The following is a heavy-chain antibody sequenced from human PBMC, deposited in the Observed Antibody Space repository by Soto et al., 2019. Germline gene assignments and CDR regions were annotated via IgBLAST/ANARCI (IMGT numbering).Heavy chain of an antibody. CDR1: GFSLSTSGVG. CDR3: AHGYSSSSFDY. CDR2: IYWDDDK. D-gene: IGHD6-6*01. J-gene: IGHJ4*02. V-gene: IGHV2-5*02. Sequence: QITLKESGPTLVKPTQTLTLTCTFSGFSLSTSGVGVGWIRQPPGKALEWLALIYWDDDKRYSPSLKSRLTITKDTSKNQVVLTMTNMDPVDXXXXYCAHGYSSSSFDYWGQGTLVTVSS.